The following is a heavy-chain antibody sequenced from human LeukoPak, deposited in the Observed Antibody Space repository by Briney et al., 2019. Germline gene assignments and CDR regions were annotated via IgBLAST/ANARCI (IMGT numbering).Heavy chain of an antibody. CDR2: FDPEDGET. D-gene: IGHD3-10*01. Sequence: ASVKVSCKASGYTFTSYGISWVRQAPGKGLEWMGGFDPEDGETIYAQKFQGRVTMTEDTSTDTAYMELSSLRSEDTAVYYCATHQSAYGSFDYWGQGTLVTVSS. J-gene: IGHJ4*02. CDR3: ATHQSAYGSFDY. CDR1: GYTFTSYG. V-gene: IGHV1-24*01.